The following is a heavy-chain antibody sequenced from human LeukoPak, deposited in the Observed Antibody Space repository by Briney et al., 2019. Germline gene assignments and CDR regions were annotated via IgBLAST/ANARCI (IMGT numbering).Heavy chain of an antibody. CDR1: GFKFDDYG. CDR2: ISWNGGST. CDR3: ARGSGSYATYFDF. D-gene: IGHD1-26*01. Sequence: GGSLRLSCATSGFKFDDYGMNWVRQVPGEGLEWVSGISWNGGSTGYVDSVKGRFTISRDNAKNCLYLQMSSLRGEDTALYYCARGSGSYATYFDFWGQGTLVTVSS. J-gene: IGHJ4*02. V-gene: IGHV3-20*04.